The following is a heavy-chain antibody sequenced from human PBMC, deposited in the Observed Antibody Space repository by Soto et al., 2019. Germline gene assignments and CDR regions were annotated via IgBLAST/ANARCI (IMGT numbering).Heavy chain of an antibody. D-gene: IGHD6-19*01. Sequence: QVQLVQSGAEVKKPGASVKVSCKASGYIFNRYVMHWVRQAPGQRPEWMGWIDAGNGKTKYSEKFQGRVTITRDTSASTAYMELTTLRPEDTAVYYCARGRGWYDYWGQGTQVIVSS. CDR3: ARGRGWYDY. CDR1: GYIFNRYV. V-gene: IGHV1-3*01. J-gene: IGHJ4*02. CDR2: IDAGNGKT.